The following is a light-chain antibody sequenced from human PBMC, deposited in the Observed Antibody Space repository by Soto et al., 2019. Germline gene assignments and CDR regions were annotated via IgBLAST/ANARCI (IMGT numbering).Light chain of an antibody. J-gene: IGLJ3*02. Sequence: QSALTQPAYVSGSPGQSITISCTGTSSDIGGYQYVSWYQQHPNKAPKLMIYEVRNRPSGVSNRFSGSKSDNTASLTISGLQAEDEADYYCTSYTSTSTRVFGGGTKLTVL. CDR3: TSYTSTSTRV. CDR2: EVR. CDR1: SSDIGGYQY. V-gene: IGLV2-14*01.